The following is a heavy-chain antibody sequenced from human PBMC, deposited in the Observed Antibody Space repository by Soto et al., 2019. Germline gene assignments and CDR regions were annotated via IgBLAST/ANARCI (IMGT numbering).Heavy chain of an antibody. D-gene: IGHD6-13*01. CDR1: GFTFSSYS. CDR3: ARHPERIAEIGWFDP. Sequence: GGSLRLSCAASGFTFSSYSMNWVRQAPGKGLEWVSYISSSSSTIYYADSVRGRFTISRDNAKNSLYLQMNSLRAEDTVVYYCARHPERIAEIGWFDPWGQGTLVTVSS. CDR2: ISSSSSTI. V-gene: IGHV3-48*01. J-gene: IGHJ5*02.